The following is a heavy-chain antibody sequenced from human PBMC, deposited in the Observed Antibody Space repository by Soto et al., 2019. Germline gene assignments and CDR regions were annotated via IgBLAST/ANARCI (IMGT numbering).Heavy chain of an antibody. V-gene: IGHV1-18*04. D-gene: IGHD1-26*01. Sequence: GASVKVSCKASGHTFTSYGISWVRQAPGQGLEWMGWISAYNGNTNYAQKLQGRVTMTTDTSTSTAYMELRSLRSDGTAVYYCARVVREWELLSYFDYWGQGTLVTVSS. CDR3: ARVVREWELLSYFDY. CDR1: GHTFTSYG. J-gene: IGHJ4*02. CDR2: ISAYNGNT.